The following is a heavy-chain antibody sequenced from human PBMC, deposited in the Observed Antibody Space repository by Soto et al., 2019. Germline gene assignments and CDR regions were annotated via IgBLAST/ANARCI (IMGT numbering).Heavy chain of an antibody. CDR3: VRDNYGDYDY. D-gene: IGHD4-17*01. CDR2: IYYSART. Sequence: SETLSLTCTVSGGSFISGDYYWSWIRQSPGKGLEWIGYIYYSARTHYNPSLRSRVTISLDTSKNQFFLKLSSVTAADTAVYYCVRDNYGDYDYWGQGTLVTVSS. V-gene: IGHV4-30-4*01. CDR1: GGSFISGDYY. J-gene: IGHJ4*02.